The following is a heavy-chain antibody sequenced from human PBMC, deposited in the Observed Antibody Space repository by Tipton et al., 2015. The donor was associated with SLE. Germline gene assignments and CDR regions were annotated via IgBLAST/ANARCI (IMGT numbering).Heavy chain of an antibody. J-gene: IGHJ6*02. D-gene: IGHD6-13*01. V-gene: IGHV3-7*01. CDR1: GFTFSSYW. CDR3: ARAGSSWSDYYYYYGMDV. CDR2: IKQDGSEK. Sequence: LSLTCAASGFTFSSYWMSWVRQAPGKGLEWVANIKQDGSEKYYVDSVKGRFTISRDNAKNSLYLQMNSLRAEDTAVYYCARAGSSWSDYYYYYGMDVWGQGTTVTVSS.